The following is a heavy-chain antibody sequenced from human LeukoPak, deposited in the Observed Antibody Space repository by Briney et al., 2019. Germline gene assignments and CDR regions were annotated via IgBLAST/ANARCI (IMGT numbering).Heavy chain of an antibody. CDR2: ISYSGST. CDR1: GGSISSYY. D-gene: IGHD5/OR15-5a*01. J-gene: IGHJ3*02. CDR3: ARECRAFHI. Sequence: SETLSLTCTVSGGSISSYYWSWLRQSPGKGLEGRGYISYSGSTNYNPSLKSRVTISVDTSKNQFSLKLRSVTAADTAVYYCARECRAFHIWGQGTMVTLSS. V-gene: IGHV4-59*01.